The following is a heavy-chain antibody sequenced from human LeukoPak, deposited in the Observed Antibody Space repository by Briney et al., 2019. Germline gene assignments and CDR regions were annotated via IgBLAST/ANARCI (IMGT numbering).Heavy chain of an antibody. CDR3: ASQNPYYDILTGYRYWYFDL. V-gene: IGHV4-4*07. D-gene: IGHD3-9*01. J-gene: IGHJ2*01. CDR1: GGSISSYY. Sequence: PSETLSLTCTVSGGSISSYYWSWIRQPAGKGLGWIGRIYTSGSTNYNPSLKSRVTMSVDTSKNQFSLKLSSVTAADTAGYYCASQNPYYDILTGYRYWYFDLWGRGTLVTVSS. CDR2: IYTSGST.